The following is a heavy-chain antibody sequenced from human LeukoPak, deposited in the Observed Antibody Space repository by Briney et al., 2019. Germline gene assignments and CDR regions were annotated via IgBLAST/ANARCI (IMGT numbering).Heavy chain of an antibody. CDR3: ARARQQLYYYYGMDV. Sequence: GGSLRLSCAASGFTFSSYSMSWVRQAPGKGLEWVSSISSSRSYIYYADSMKGRFTISRDNAKNSLYLQMNSLRAEDTAVYYCARARQQLYYYYGMDVWGQGTTVTVSS. V-gene: IGHV3-21*01. J-gene: IGHJ6*02. CDR1: GFTFSSYS. CDR2: ISSSRSYI. D-gene: IGHD6-13*01.